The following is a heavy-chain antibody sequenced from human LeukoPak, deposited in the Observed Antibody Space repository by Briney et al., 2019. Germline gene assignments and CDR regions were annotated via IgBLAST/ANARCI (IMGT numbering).Heavy chain of an antibody. CDR1: GGSISGYY. D-gene: IGHD2-21*01. CDR2: IYSSGNT. J-gene: IGHJ4*02. V-gene: IGHV4-4*07. CDR3: AREGIVVARGFDF. Sequence: PSETLSLTCTVSGGSISGYYWSWIRQPAGTGLEWIGRIYSSGNTNYNPSLKSRVTMSVDTSKNQFSLKLDSVTAADTAVYYCAREGIVVARGFDFWGQGTLVTVSS.